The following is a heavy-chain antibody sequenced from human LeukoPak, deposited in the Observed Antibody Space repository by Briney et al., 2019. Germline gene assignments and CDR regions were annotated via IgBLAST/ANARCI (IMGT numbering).Heavy chain of an antibody. CDR3: ARECVTIVRGVITATNWFNP. V-gene: IGHV1-18*01. CDR1: GYTFTSYG. CDR2: SSAYNGNT. D-gene: IGHD3-10*01. Sequence: ASVKVSCKASGYTFTSYGISWVRQAPGQGLEWMGWSSAYNGNTNYAQKLQGRVTMTTDTSTSTAYMELRSLRSDDTAVYYCARECVTIVRGVITATNWFNPWGQGTLVTVSP. J-gene: IGHJ5*02.